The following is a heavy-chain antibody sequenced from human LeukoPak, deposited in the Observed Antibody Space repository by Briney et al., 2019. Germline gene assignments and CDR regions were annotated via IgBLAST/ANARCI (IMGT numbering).Heavy chain of an antibody. Sequence: SETLSLTCTVSGGSISSYYWSWIRQPAGKGLEWIGRIYTSGSTNYNPSLKSRVTMSVDTSKNQFSLKLSSVTAADTGVYYCARMGEQWLNFDYWGQGTLVTVSS. CDR3: ARMGEQWLNFDY. CDR1: GGSISSYY. CDR2: IYTSGST. J-gene: IGHJ4*02. V-gene: IGHV4-4*07. D-gene: IGHD6-19*01.